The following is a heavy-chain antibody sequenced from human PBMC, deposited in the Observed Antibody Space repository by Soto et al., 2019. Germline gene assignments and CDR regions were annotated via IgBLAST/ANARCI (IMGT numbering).Heavy chain of an antibody. Sequence: SETLSLTCTVSGGSISSYYWSWIRQPPGKGLEWIGYIYYSGSTNYNPSLKSRVTISVDTSKNQFSLKLSSVTAADTAVYYCARLSSIAAADQYFVYWGQGTLVTVSS. V-gene: IGHV4-59*01. CDR1: GGSISSYY. CDR2: IYYSGST. D-gene: IGHD6-13*01. J-gene: IGHJ4*02. CDR3: ARLSSIAAADQYFVY.